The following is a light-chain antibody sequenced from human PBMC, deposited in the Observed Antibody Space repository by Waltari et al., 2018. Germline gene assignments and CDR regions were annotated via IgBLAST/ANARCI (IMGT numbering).Light chain of an antibody. J-gene: IGKJ2*01. CDR2: GAS. CDR3: QQYGSSPT. CDR1: QSPLHSNGYNY. Sequence: DIVMTQSPLSLPVTPGEPASIPCRSSQSPLHSNGYNYLDWYLQKPGQSPRLLIYGASSRATGIPDRFSGSGSGTDFTLTISRLEPEDFAVYYCQQYGSSPTFGQGTKLEIK. V-gene: IGKV2-28*01.